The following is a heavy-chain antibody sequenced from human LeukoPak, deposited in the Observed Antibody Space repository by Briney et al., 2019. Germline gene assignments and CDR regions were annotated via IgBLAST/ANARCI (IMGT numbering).Heavy chain of an antibody. D-gene: IGHD1-26*01. CDR1: GYTLTELP. CDR2: FDPDDGET. Sequence: GASVKVSCKVSGYTLTELPIHWVRQAPGKGLKRMGGFDPDDGETVYAQMFQGRVTMTEDTSSDTASMELSSLRSEDTAVYYCATGTSGSYYVGIVRPIDYWGQGTLVTVSS. V-gene: IGHV1-24*01. CDR3: ATGTSGSYYVGIVRPIDY. J-gene: IGHJ4*02.